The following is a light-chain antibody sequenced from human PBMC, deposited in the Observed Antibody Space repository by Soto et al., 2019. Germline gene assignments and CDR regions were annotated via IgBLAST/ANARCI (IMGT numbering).Light chain of an antibody. CDR3: QQYNSYST. J-gene: IGKJ1*01. Sequence: DIQMTQSPSTLSASVGDRVTITCRASQSISSWLAWYQQKPGKAPKLLIYKASSLESGVPSRFSGSGCGTEFTLTINSLQPDYFATYYCQQYNSYSTFCQGTKVEIK. CDR2: KAS. V-gene: IGKV1-5*03. CDR1: QSISSW.